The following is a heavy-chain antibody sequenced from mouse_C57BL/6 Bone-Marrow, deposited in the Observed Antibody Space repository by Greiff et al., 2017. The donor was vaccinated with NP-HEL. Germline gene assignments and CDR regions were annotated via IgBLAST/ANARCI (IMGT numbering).Heavy chain of an antibody. J-gene: IGHJ3*01. D-gene: IGHD1-1*01. CDR1: GFTFSDYG. V-gene: IGHV5-17*01. CDR2: ISSGSSTI. CDR3: ARFYYGSSYPFAY. Sequence: EVNVVESGGGLVKPGGSLKLSCAASGFTFSDYGMHWVRQAPEKGLEWVAYISSGSSTIYYADTVKGRFTISRDNAKNTLFLQMTSLRSEDTAMYYCARFYYGSSYPFAYWGQGTLVTVSA.